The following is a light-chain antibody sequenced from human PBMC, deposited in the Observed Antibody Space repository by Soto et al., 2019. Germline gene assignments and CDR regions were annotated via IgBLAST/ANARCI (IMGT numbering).Light chain of an antibody. CDR1: QSVNSN. CDR2: DAS. V-gene: IGKV3-15*01. J-gene: IGKJ4*01. Sequence: EIVMTQSPATLSVSPGERATLSCRASQSVNSNLAWYRQKPGQAPRLLISDASTRATGVPARFSGSGSGTEFSLTIRSLQSEASGLYYCQQYNFWPPLIFGGGNKVEIK. CDR3: QQYNFWPPLI.